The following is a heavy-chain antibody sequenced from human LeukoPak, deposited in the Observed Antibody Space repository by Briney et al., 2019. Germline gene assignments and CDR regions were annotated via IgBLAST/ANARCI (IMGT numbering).Heavy chain of an antibody. CDR2: INPNSGGT. CDR1: GYTFTGYY. V-gene: IGHV1-2*02. D-gene: IGHD3-9*01. Sequence: ASVKVSCKASGYTFTGYYMHWVRQAPGQGLEWMGWINPNSGGTNYAQKFRGRVTMTRDTSISTAYMELRSLRSDDTAVYYCARGARPYYGILTGYYMRGEPYFDYWGQGTLVTVSS. J-gene: IGHJ4*02. CDR3: ARGARPYYGILTGYYMRGEPYFDY.